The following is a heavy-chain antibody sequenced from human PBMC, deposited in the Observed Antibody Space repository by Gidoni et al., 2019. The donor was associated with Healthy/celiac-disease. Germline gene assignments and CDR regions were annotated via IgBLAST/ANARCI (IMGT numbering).Heavy chain of an antibody. Sequence: EVQLVESGGGLVQPGGSLRLSCAASGFTFSSYSMNWVCQAPGKGLEWVSYISSSSSTIYYADSVKGRFTISRDNAKNSLYLQMNSLRAEDTAVYYCMTTGLGDFQHWGQGTLVTVSS. V-gene: IGHV3-48*01. CDR2: ISSSSSTI. CDR1: GFTFSSYS. J-gene: IGHJ1*01. D-gene: IGHD4-17*01. CDR3: MTTGLGDFQH.